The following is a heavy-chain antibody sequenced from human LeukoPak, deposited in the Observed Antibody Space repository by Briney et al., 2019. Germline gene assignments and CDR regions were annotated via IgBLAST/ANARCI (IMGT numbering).Heavy chain of an antibody. V-gene: IGHV3-53*01. Sequence: GGSLRLSCAASGFTVSSNYMSWVRQAPGRGLEWVSVIYSGGSTYYADSVKGRFTISRDNSKNSLYLQMNSLRAEDTAVYYCARENYDYVWGSYLDYWGQGTLVTVSS. CDR1: GFTVSSNY. CDR3: ARENYDYVWGSYLDY. CDR2: IYSGGST. J-gene: IGHJ4*02. D-gene: IGHD3-16*02.